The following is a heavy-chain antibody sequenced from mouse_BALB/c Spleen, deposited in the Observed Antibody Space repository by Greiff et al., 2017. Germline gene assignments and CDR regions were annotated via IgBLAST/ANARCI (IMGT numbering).Heavy chain of an antibody. CDR1: GFSLTSYG. J-gene: IGHJ4*01. Sequence: QVQLQQSGPGLVAPSQTLSITCTVSGFSLTSYGVHWVRQPPGKGLEWLGVIWAGGSTNYNSALMSRLSISKDNSKSQVFLKMNSLQTDDTAMYYCARGRGDAMDYWGQGTSVTVSS. V-gene: IGHV2-9*02. CDR3: ARGRGDAMDY. CDR2: IWAGGST.